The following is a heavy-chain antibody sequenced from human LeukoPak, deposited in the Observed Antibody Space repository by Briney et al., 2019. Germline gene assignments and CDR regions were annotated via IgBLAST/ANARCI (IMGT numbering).Heavy chain of an antibody. V-gene: IGHV4-59*01. J-gene: IGHJ6*03. CDR2: IYYSGST. D-gene: IGHD2-2*01. Sequence: PSETLSLTCTVSGGSISSYYWSWIRQPPGKGLEWIGYIYYSGSTNYNPSLKSRVTISVDTSKNQFSLKLSSVTAADTAVYYCARVVVVPAAFYYYYMDVWGKGTTVTVSS. CDR3: ARVVVVPAAFYYYYMDV. CDR1: GGSISSYY.